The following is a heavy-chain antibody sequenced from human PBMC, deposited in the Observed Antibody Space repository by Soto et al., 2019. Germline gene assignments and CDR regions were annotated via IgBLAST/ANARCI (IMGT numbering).Heavy chain of an antibody. CDR3: ARAAAVGNGYYYTDMDV. V-gene: IGHV1-3*04. Sequence: QVQLVQSGAVLKKPGASVKISCKASGYTFSAYAFHWVRQAPGQGLAWVGWINTANGDSTYSQRFQDRVTISRDTSTSTVYLELRSLNSDDTALYYCARAAAVGNGYYYTDMDVWGQGTTVTVSS. CDR2: INTANGDS. J-gene: IGHJ6*02. D-gene: IGHD1-26*01. CDR1: GYTFSAYA.